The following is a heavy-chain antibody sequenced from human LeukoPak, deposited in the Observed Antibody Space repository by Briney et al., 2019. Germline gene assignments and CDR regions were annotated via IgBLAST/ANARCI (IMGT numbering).Heavy chain of an antibody. V-gene: IGHV4-59*01. CDR2: VYYSGSI. Sequence: PSETLSLTCTVSGGSISTSYWNWIRQPPGKGLEWIGSVYYSGSINYNPSLKSRVTISVDTSKNQFSLKLTSVPAADTTVYYCAVKDYVIFTGDTAMLILGQGTTVSVSS. D-gene: IGHD3-9*01. CDR1: GGSISTSY. J-gene: IGHJ6*02. CDR3: AVKDYVIFTGDTAMLI.